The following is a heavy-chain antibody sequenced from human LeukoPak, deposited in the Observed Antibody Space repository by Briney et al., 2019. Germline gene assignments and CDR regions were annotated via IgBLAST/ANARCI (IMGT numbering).Heavy chain of an antibody. CDR3: ARAGGWYFDY. CDR1: GGSFSGYY. CDR2: INHSGST. Sequence: ASETLSLTCAVYGGSFSGYYWSWIRQPPGKRLEWIGEINHSGSTNYNTSLKSRVTISVDTSKNQFSLKLSSVTAADTAVYYCARAGGWYFDYWGQGTLVTVSS. D-gene: IGHD6-19*01. V-gene: IGHV4-34*01. J-gene: IGHJ4*02.